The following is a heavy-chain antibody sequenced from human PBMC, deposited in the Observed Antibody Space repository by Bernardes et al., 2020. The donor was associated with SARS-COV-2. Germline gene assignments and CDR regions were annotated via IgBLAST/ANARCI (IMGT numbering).Heavy chain of an antibody. CDR1: GDSLTRGGYN. J-gene: IGHJ5*02. CDR3: ARGRVYSGNWLDP. D-gene: IGHD6-6*01. CDR2: VSYSGST. Sequence: SETLSLTCSVSGDSLTRGGYNWSWIRQHPGKGLEWIGYVSYSGSTYYNPSLKSRLTISEDTSKNQFSLKLSSVSAADTAIYYCARGRVYSGNWLDPWGQGILVTVSS. V-gene: IGHV4-31*03.